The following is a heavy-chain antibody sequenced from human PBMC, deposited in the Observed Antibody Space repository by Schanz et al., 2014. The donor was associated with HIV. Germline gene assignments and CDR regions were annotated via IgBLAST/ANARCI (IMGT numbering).Heavy chain of an antibody. Sequence: EVQLLESGGCVVQPGGSLRLSCAASGFTFSDCWMAWVRQAPGKGLEWVANIKGDGTEKNLVDSVKGRFTISRDNAKNSLYLQMTGLKAEDTAVYYCARAMLISGTGYWTGENYWGQGTLVIVSS. CDR3: ARAMLISGTGYWTGENY. CDR2: IKGDGTEK. J-gene: IGHJ4*02. CDR1: GFTFSDCW. V-gene: IGHV3-7*01. D-gene: IGHD3-10*01.